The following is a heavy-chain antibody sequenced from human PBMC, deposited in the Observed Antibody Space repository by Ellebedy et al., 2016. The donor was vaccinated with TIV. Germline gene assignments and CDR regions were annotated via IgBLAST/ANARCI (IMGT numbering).Heavy chain of an antibody. V-gene: IGHV3-53*01. J-gene: IGHJ5*02. D-gene: IGHD2-15*01. CDR3: ARGVGSGWFDP. Sequence: GESLKISCAASGFPVADNYINWVRQAPGKGLEWVSAIFSDGNTYYADSVKGRFTISRDNSKNTLYLQMNSLRAEDTAVYYCARGVGSGWFDPWGQGTLVTVSS. CDR1: GFPVADNY. CDR2: IFSDGNT.